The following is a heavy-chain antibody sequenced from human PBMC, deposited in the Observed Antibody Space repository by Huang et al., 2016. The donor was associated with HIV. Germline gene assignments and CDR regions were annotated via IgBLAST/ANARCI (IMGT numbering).Heavy chain of an antibody. CDR1: GYTFTNYD. J-gene: IGHJ4*02. V-gene: IGHV1-8*02. CDR3: ARSAYGDLDY. D-gene: IGHD4-17*01. Sequence: QVHLVQSGAEVKKPGASVKVSCKASGYTFTNYDINWVRQAPGRGREWMGLMNANTGITGLATGFQGGVTMPRKTSIATAYMELTSVTSEDTAVYYCARSAYGDLDYWGLGTLVIVSS. CDR2: MNANTGIT.